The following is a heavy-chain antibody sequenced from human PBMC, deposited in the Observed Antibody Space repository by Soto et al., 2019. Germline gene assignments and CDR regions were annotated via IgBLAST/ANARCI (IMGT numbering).Heavy chain of an antibody. V-gene: IGHV1-69*08. CDR2: IIPIPDLK. J-gene: IGHJ3*01. CDR3: ARDRITTPGDAFDL. D-gene: IGHD3-3*01. CDR1: GGTFSTYI. Sequence: QVQLVQSGAEVRKPGSSVKVSCKAPGGTFSTYIISWVRQAPGQGLEWMGRIIPIPDLKNYAQKFQGRVTVTADRSTSTAYTQLTRLNPKDTAVYYCARDRITTPGDAFDLWGQWTMVTVSS.